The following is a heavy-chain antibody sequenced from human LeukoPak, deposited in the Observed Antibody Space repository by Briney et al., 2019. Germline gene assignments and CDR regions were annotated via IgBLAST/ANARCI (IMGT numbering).Heavy chain of an antibody. CDR1: GYTYSSYA. Sequence: PGGSLRLSCAASGYTYSSYAMSWVRQAPGKGLEWVSAISGSGGNTDYAISVKGRFTISRDNSKNTLYLQMNSLRAEDTAVYYCAKVVGSPGYNWFDPWGQGTLVTVSS. V-gene: IGHV3-23*01. J-gene: IGHJ5*02. D-gene: IGHD2-15*01. CDR2: ISGSGGNT. CDR3: AKVVGSPGYNWFDP.